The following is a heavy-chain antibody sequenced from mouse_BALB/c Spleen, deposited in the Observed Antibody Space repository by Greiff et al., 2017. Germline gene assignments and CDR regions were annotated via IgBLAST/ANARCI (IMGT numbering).Heavy chain of an antibody. CDR3: ARIEGSIYYGNYYYAMDY. Sequence: VKLLESGPGLVAPSQSLSITCTVSGFSLTSYGVHWVRQPPGKGLEWLGVIWAGGSTNYNSALMSRLSISKDNSKSQVFLKMNSLQTDDTAMYYCARIEGSIYYGNYYYAMDYWGQGTSVTVSS. J-gene: IGHJ4*01. CDR1: GFSLTSYG. CDR2: IWAGGST. D-gene: IGHD2-1*01. V-gene: IGHV2-9*02.